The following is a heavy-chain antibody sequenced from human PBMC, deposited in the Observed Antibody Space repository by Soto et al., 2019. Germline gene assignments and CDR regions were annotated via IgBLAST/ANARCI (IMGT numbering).Heavy chain of an antibody. V-gene: IGHV4-30-4*01. CDR2: IDYSGST. CDR3: ARASSMAVMTFDY. J-gene: IGHJ4*02. Sequence: QVQLQESGPGLVKPSQTLSLTCTVSGGSISSGDYYWSWIRQPPGKGLEWIGYIDYSGSTYYNPSLKSRVTISVDTSKNQFSLKLSSVTAADTAVYYCARASSMAVMTFDYWGQGTLVTVSS. CDR1: GGSISSGDYY. D-gene: IGHD3-10*01.